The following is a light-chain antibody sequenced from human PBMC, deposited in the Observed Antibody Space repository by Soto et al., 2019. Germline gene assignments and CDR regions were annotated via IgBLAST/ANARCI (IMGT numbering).Light chain of an antibody. CDR1: SSDVGSYNL. CDR2: EGS. Sequence: QSALTQPASVSGSPGQSITISCTGTSSDVGSYNLVSWYQQHPGKAPKLMIYEGSKRPSGVSNRFSGSKSGNTASLTISGLQAEDEADYDCCSYAGRVVFGGGTKVTVL. V-gene: IGLV2-23*01. CDR3: CSYAGRVV. J-gene: IGLJ2*01.